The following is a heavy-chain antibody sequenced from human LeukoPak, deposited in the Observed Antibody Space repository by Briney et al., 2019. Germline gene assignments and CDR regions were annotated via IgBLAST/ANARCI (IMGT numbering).Heavy chain of an antibody. D-gene: IGHD2/OR15-2a*01. V-gene: IGHV4-38-2*02. CDR1: AYPISSGYF. CDR2: ISHSGST. J-gene: IGHJ4*02. CDR3: AREHCAGGYCYFLDY. Sequence: PSGTLSLTCSVSAYPISSGYFWGWIRQPPGKGLEWVATISHSGSTYFNPSLKSRVIVSIDASKNQFSLNLTSVTAADTAVYFCAREHCAGGYCYFLDYWGQGTLVTVSS.